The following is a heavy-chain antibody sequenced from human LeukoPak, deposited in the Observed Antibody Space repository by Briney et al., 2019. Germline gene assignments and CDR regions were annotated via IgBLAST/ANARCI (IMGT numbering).Heavy chain of an antibody. Sequence: SETLSLTCAVYGGSFSGYYWSWIRQPPGKGLEWIGEINHSGSTNYNPSLKSRVTISADTSKNQFSLKLSSVTAADTAVYYCARGPDPHSSSWYVNWFDPWGQGTLVTVSS. CDR2: INHSGST. D-gene: IGHD6-13*01. J-gene: IGHJ5*02. CDR3: ARGPDPHSSSWYVNWFDP. CDR1: GGSFSGYY. V-gene: IGHV4-34*01.